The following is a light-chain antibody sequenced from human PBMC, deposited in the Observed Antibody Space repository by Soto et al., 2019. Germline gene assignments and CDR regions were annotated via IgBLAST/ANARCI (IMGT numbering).Light chain of an antibody. Sequence: EIVLTQSPATLSLSPGERAALSCRASQGVGRFLAWYQQKPGQAPRLLIYDASNRATGIPARFSGSGSGTDFTLASNNLEPEDVAVYYCQQRGGWPLTFGGGTKVEIK. V-gene: IGKV3-11*01. CDR1: QGVGRF. CDR3: QQRGGWPLT. CDR2: DAS. J-gene: IGKJ4*01.